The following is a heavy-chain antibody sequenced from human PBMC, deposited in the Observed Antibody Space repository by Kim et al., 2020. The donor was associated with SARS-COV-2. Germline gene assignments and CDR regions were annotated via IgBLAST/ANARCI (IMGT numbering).Heavy chain of an antibody. D-gene: IGHD3-10*01. CDR1: EFTFSGYS. J-gene: IGHJ4*02. CDR3: ARSAGNGYYGSGSYFDY. CDR2: ISTNSRYV. Sequence: GGSLRLSCAASEFTFSGYSMNWVRQAPGKGLEWVSYISTNSRYVFYGDSVKGRFTISRDNAKNSLSLHMNSLRVEDTAVYFCARSAGNGYYGSGSYFDYWGQGTLVTVSS. V-gene: IGHV3-21*01.